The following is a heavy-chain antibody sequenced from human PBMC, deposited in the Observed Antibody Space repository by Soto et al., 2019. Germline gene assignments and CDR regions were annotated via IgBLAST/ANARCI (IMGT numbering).Heavy chain of an antibody. CDR3: VRGRILRLRLGDFDS. CDR2: IYYSGST. J-gene: IGHJ4*02. V-gene: IGHV4-59*12. CDR1: GGSISSYC. D-gene: IGHD5-12*01. Sequence: SETLSLTFNVFGGSISSYCWSWIRQPPGKGLEWIGDIYYSGSTNYNPSLERRVTISLDTSKNQFSLHLTFVTAAHTAVYYCVRGRILRLRLGDFDSWGQGTLVTVYS.